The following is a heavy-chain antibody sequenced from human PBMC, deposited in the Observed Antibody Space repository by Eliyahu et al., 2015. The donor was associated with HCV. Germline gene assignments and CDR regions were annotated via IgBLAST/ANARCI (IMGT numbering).Heavy chain of an antibody. Sequence: EVQLVESGGGLVQPGGSLRLSCAASGFTFSSFWMHWVRQAPGKGLVWVSRINSDGSSTSYADSVKGRFTISRDNAKNTLFLQMNSLRAEDTAVYYCARGVADRYYYYGMDVWGQGTTVTVSS. D-gene: IGHD6-19*01. V-gene: IGHV3-74*01. CDR1: GFTFSSFW. J-gene: IGHJ6*02. CDR3: ARGVADRYYYYGMDV. CDR2: INSDGSST.